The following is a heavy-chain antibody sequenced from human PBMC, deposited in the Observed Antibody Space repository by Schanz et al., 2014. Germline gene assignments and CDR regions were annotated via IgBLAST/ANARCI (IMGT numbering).Heavy chain of an antibody. CDR2: INSDGTTT. Sequence: EVHLLESGGGLVQPGGSLRLSCAASGFTFSRYGMHWVRQAPGKGLEWVSHINSDGTTTTYADSVKGRFTISRDNAKNSLYLQMNSLRAEDTAVYYCAKDHAGSDILTALGNWGQGTLVTVSS. V-gene: IGHV3-74*01. J-gene: IGHJ4*02. D-gene: IGHD3-9*01. CDR3: AKDHAGSDILTALGN. CDR1: GFTFSRYG.